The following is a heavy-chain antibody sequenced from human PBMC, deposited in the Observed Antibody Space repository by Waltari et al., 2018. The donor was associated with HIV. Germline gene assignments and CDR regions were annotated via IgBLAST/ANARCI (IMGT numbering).Heavy chain of an antibody. Sequence: EVQLVESGGGLVQSGRSPRLSCTAYGFTFGAYAMRWFRQAPGKGLEWVGFIRSKTYGGTTEHAASVKDRFTISRDDSKSIAYLQMNSLKTEDTAVYYCSRSRGYSYGYADYWGQGTLVTVSS. V-gene: IGHV3-49*03. CDR3: SRSRGYSYGYADY. CDR2: IRSKTYGGTT. J-gene: IGHJ4*02. D-gene: IGHD5-18*01. CDR1: GFTFGAYA.